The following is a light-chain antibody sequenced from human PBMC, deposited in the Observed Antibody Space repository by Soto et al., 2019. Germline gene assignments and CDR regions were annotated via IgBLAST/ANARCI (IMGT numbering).Light chain of an antibody. V-gene: IGKV1-5*03. J-gene: IGKJ1*01. CDR2: KAS. CDR3: QQYNNYPWT. Sequence: DIQMTQSPSTLSASVGDRVTITCRASQSISSWLAWYQQKPGKAPKLLIYKASSLESGVPSRFSGSGSGTEFTLTISSLQPDDFAYDYRQQYNNYPWTFGQETKVDIK. CDR1: QSISSW.